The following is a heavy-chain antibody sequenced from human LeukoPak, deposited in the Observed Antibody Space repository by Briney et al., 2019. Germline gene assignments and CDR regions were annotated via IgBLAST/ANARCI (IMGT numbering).Heavy chain of an antibody. J-gene: IGHJ4*02. CDR2: IKSKTDGGTT. D-gene: IGHD4-17*01. CDR3: TTGGVTTWIDY. V-gene: IGHV3-15*07. Sequence: GGSLRLSCAASGFTFSNAWINWVRQAPGKGLEWFGRIKSKTDGGTTDYAAPVKGRFTISRDDSKNTLYLQMNSLKTEDTAVYYCTTGGVTTWIDYWGQGTLVTVPS. CDR1: GFTFSNAW.